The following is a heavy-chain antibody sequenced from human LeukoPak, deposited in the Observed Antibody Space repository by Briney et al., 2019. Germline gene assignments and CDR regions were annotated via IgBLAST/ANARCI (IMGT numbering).Heavy chain of an antibody. Sequence: ASVKVSCKASGYPFNNYDINWVRQATGQGLEWMGWMNPNSGNTGFAQKFQGRVTMTRDTSISTAYMGLSTLRSEDTAVYYCARGPPPYCNGDSCYSFLYFPHWGQGSLVTVSS. CDR2: MNPNSGNT. CDR1: GYPFNNYD. V-gene: IGHV1-8*01. D-gene: IGHD2-15*01. CDR3: ARGPPPYCNGDSCYSFLYFPH. J-gene: IGHJ1*01.